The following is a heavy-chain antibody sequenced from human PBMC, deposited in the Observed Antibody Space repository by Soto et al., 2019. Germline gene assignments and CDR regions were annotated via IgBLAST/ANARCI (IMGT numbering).Heavy chain of an antibody. CDR1: GGSISSYY. Sequence: WETLSLTCTVSGGSISSYYWSWIRQPPGKGLEWIGYIYYSGSTNYNPSLKSRVTISVDTSKNQFSLKPSSVTAADTAVYYCASAGDYYDSSGYPVSYWGQGTLVTVSS. J-gene: IGHJ4*02. D-gene: IGHD3-22*01. V-gene: IGHV4-59*01. CDR2: IYYSGST. CDR3: ASAGDYYDSSGYPVSY.